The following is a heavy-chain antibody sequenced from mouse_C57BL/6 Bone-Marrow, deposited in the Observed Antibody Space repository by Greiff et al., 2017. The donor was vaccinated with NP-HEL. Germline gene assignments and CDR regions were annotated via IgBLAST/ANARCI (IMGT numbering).Heavy chain of an antibody. CDR1: GFSLTSYG. CDR2: IWSGGST. V-gene: IGHV2-2*01. J-gene: IGHJ1*03. Sequence: QVQLQQSGPGLVQPSQSLSITCTVSGFSLTSYGVHWVRQSPGKGLEWLGVIWSGGSTDYNAAFISRLSISKDNSKSQVFFKMNSLQADDTAIYYCARLAYYSNYEYFDVWGTGTTVTVSS. D-gene: IGHD2-5*01. CDR3: ARLAYYSNYEYFDV.